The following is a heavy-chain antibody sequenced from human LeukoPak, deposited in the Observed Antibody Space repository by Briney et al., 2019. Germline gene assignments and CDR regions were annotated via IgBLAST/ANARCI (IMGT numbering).Heavy chain of an antibody. J-gene: IGHJ4*02. CDR2: ISSSSSTI. Sequence: GGSLRLSCAASGFTFSSYSMNWVRQAPGKGLEWVSYISSSSSTIYYADPVKGRFTISRDNAKNSLYLQMNSLRAEDTAVYYCARDFDYWGQGTLVTVSS. CDR1: GFTFSSYS. CDR3: ARDFDY. V-gene: IGHV3-48*01.